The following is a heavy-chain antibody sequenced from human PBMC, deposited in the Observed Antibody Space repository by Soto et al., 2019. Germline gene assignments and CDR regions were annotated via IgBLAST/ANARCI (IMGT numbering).Heavy chain of an antibody. D-gene: IGHD4-17*01. J-gene: IGHJ4*02. CDR2: IYYSGST. CDR3: ARGFPTVVTVDY. V-gene: IGHV4-39*01. CDR1: GGSISSSSYY. Sequence: QLQLQESGPGLVKPSETQSLTCTVSGGSISSSSYYWGWIRQPPGKGLEWIGSIYYSGSTYYNPSLKSRVTISVDTSKNQFSLKLSSVTAADTAVYYCARGFPTVVTVDYWGQGTLVTVSS.